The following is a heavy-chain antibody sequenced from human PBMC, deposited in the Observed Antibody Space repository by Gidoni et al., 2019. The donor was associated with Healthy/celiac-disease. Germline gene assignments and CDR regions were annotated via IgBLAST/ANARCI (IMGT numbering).Heavy chain of an antibody. D-gene: IGHD1-26*01. CDR3: ARDPSHLVGATMNWYFDL. CDR2: IKQDGSEK. CDR1: GFTFSSYW. Sequence: EVQLVESGGGLVQPGGSLRLSCAASGFTFSSYWMSWVRQAPGKGLEWVANIKQDGSEKYYVDSVKGRFTISRDNAKNSLYLQMNSLRAEDTAVYYCARDPSHLVGATMNWYFDLWGRGTLVTVSS. V-gene: IGHV3-7*03. J-gene: IGHJ2*01.